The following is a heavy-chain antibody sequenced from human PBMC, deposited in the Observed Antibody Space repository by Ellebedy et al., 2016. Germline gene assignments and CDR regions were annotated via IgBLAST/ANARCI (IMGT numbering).Heavy chain of an antibody. V-gene: IGHV3-23*01. D-gene: IGHD2-15*01. Sequence: GESLKISCAASGFTFSSYAMSWVRQAPGKGLEWVSVISGSGGSTYYADSVKGRFTISRDNSKNTLYLQMNSLRAEDTAVYYCAKLAVVVAATPYFDYWGQGTLVTVSS. CDR3: AKLAVVVAATPYFDY. CDR1: GFTFSSYA. J-gene: IGHJ4*02. CDR2: ISGSGGST.